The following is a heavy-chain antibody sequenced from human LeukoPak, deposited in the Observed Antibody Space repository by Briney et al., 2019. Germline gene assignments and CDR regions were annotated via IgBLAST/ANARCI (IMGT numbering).Heavy chain of an antibody. V-gene: IGHV3-33*01. CDR3: AGSYYNVFDY. CDR1: GFTFSNYG. J-gene: IGHJ4*02. CDR2: IWYDGSNK. Sequence: GGSLRLSCAASGFTFSNYGMHWVRQAPGKGLEWVALIWYDGSNKYYADSVKGRFTISRDNSTNTLYLQMNSLRAEDTAVYYCAGSYYNVFDYWGRGTLVTVSS. D-gene: IGHD3-10*01.